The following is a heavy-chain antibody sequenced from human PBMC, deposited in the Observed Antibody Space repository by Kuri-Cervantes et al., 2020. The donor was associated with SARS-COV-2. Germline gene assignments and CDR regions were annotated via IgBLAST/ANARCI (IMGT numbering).Heavy chain of an antibody. Sequence: SETLSLTCTVSGGSISNYYWAWIRQSPGKGLEWIGSVYDSGTSYYNPSLKSRVSISVDTSKNQFSLKLSSVTAADTALYYCAREHSGYDWFDVWGQGTLVTVSS. D-gene: IGHD5-12*01. CDR3: AREHSGYDWFDV. V-gene: IGHV4-39*07. CDR1: GGSISNYY. CDR2: VYDSGTS. J-gene: IGHJ5*02.